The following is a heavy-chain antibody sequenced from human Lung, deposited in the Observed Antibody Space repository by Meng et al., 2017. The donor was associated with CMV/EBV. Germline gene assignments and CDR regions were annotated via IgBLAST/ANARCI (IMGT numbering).Heavy chain of an antibody. CDR1: GFTFSSYS. Sequence: GGSLRLSCAASGFTFSSYSLNWVRQAPGKGLEWVSSISSSSSYIYYADSVKGRFTISRDNAKNSLYPQLNSLRAEDTAVYYCARAPEGDGYNIDYWGQGTLVTVSS. CDR3: ARAPEGDGYNIDY. CDR2: ISSSSSYI. D-gene: IGHD5-24*01. V-gene: IGHV3-21*01. J-gene: IGHJ4*02.